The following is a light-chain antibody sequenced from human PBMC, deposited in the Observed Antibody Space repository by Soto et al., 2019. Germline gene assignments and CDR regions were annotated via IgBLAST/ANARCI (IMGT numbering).Light chain of an antibody. Sequence: EIVLTQSPATLSLSPGERATLSCRASQGVSSFLAWCQRKPGQAPRLLIYDAPTRATGIPARFSGSGPGTYFTLTISSLEPEDFALYYCQHRSNWHGLTVGGGTKVEIK. CDR1: QGVSSF. V-gene: IGKV3D-11*01. CDR3: QHRSNWHGLT. J-gene: IGKJ4*01. CDR2: DAP.